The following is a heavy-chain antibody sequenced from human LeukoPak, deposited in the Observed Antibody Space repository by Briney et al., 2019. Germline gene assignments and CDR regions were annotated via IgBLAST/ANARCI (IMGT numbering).Heavy chain of an antibody. J-gene: IGHJ4*02. Sequence: PGGSLRLSCAASGFTFSSYAMSWVRQAPGKGMEWVSAISGSGGSTYYADSVKGRFTISRDNSKNTLYLQMNSLRAEDTAVYYCATSRGNRIAAAGTIDYWGQGTLVTVSS. CDR3: ATSRGNRIAAAGTIDY. V-gene: IGHV3-23*01. CDR1: GFTFSSYA. CDR2: ISGSGGST. D-gene: IGHD6-13*01.